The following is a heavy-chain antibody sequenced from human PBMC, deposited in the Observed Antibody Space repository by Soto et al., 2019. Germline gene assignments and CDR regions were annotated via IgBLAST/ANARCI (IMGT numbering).Heavy chain of an antibody. CDR2: IYYSGST. V-gene: IGHV4-31*03. CDR3: ARVKRPYSSSSAPYNWFDP. J-gene: IGHJ5*02. CDR1: GGSISSGGYY. D-gene: IGHD6-6*01. Sequence: PSETLSLTCTVSGGSISSGGYYWSWIRQHPGKGLEWIGYIYYSGSTYYNPSLKSRVTISVDTSKNQFSLKLSSVTAADTAVYYCARVKRPYSSSSAPYNWFDPWGQGTLVTVSS.